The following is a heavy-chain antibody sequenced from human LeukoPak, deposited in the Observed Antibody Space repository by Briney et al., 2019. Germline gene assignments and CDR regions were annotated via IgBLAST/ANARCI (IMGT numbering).Heavy chain of an antibody. CDR1: GGSISSGSYY. J-gene: IGHJ4*02. CDR3: ARDSHDDFWSGYNY. V-gene: IGHV4-61*02. D-gene: IGHD3-3*01. Sequence: SETLSLXCTVSGGSISSGSYYWSWIRQPAGKGLEWIGRIYTSGSTIYNPSLKSRVTISVDTSKNQFSLKLSSVTAADTAVYYCARDSHDDFWSGYNYWGQGTLVTVSS. CDR2: IYTSGST.